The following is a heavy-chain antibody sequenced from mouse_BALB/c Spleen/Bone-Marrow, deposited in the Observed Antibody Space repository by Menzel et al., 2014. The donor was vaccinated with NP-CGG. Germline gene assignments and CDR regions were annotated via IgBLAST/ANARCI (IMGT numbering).Heavy chain of an antibody. CDR2: ISSGSSTI. J-gene: IGHJ4*01. CDR3: TRKGALITHYYAMDY. CDR1: GYTFSSFG. V-gene: IGHV5-17*02. Sequence: EVQLVESGGGLVQPGGSRKISCAASGYTFSSFGMHWVRQAPEKGLEWVAYISSGSSTIYYADTVKGRFTISRDNPKNTLFLQMTSLRTEDTTMYYCTRKGALITHYYAMDYWGQGTSVTVSS. D-gene: IGHD2-4*01.